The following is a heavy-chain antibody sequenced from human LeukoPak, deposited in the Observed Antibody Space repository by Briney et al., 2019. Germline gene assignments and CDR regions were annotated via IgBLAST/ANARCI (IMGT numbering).Heavy chain of an antibody. V-gene: IGHV3-66*01. CDR1: GFTVSSNY. CDR2: IYSGGST. J-gene: IGHJ4*02. D-gene: IGHD3-10*01. Sequence: GGSLRLSCAASGFTVSSNYMSWVRQAPGKGLEWVSVIYSGGSTYYADSMKGRFTISRDNSKNTLYLQMNSLRAEDTAVYYCAREHITMVRGALDYWGQGTLVTVSS. CDR3: AREHITMVRGALDY.